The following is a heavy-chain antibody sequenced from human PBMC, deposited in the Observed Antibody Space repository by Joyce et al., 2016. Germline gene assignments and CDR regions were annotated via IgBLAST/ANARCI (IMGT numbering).Heavy chain of an antibody. J-gene: IGHJ1*01. CDR3: ASGKYSSSWPY. V-gene: IGHV5-51*01. D-gene: IGHD4-11*01. CDR2: IDPGDSET. CDR1: GYDFTTYW. Sequence: EVQLEQSGAEVKKPAESLKISCKGSGYDFTTYWIGWVRQMPGKGLEWMGIIDPGDSETRYSPSFQGQVTISADKSINTAYLQWNRLKASDTAMYYCASGKYSSSWPYWGQGTLVTVSS.